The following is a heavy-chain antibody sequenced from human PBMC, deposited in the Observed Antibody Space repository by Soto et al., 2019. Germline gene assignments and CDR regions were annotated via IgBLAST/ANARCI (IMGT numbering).Heavy chain of an antibody. J-gene: IGHJ4*02. Sequence: ASVKVSCKASGYTFSGFYMHWVRQAPGQGLEWVGWINPNSGGTKSADKFQGRVTMTRDTSISTAYMELSRLTSDDTAVYYCASAAVTGTAGLDFWGQGTQVTVSS. CDR1: GYTFSGFY. CDR2: INPNSGGT. CDR3: ASAAVTGTAGLDF. V-gene: IGHV1-2*07. D-gene: IGHD6-19*01.